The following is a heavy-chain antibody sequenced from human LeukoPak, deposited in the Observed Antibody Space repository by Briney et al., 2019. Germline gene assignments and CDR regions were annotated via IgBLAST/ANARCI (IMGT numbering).Heavy chain of an antibody. J-gene: IGHJ4*02. CDR1: GGTFSSYA. Sequence: SVKVSCKASGGTFSSYAISLVRQAPGQGLEWMGGIIPIFGTANYAQKFQGRVTITADESTSTAYMELSSLRSEDTAVYYCARGWNIVVVPAGAYESYFDYWGQGPLATVSS. V-gene: IGHV1-69*13. CDR3: ARGWNIVVVPAGAYESYFDY. D-gene: IGHD2-2*01. CDR2: IIPIFGTA.